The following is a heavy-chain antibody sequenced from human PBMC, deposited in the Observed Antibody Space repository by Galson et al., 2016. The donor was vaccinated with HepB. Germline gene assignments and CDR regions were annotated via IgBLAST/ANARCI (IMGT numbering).Heavy chain of an antibody. CDR3: VGRGYNYGIQIN. V-gene: IGHV3-30*04. CDR2: VSYDGRNK. D-gene: IGHD5-18*01. CDR1: GFTFSSYA. J-gene: IGHJ4*02. Sequence: SLRLSCAASGFTFSSYAMHWVRQAPGKGLEWVTFVSYDGRNKYYADSVKGRFTISRDNAKNTVYLQMNSLGVEDTAVYFCVGRGYNYGIQINWGQGTLVTVSS.